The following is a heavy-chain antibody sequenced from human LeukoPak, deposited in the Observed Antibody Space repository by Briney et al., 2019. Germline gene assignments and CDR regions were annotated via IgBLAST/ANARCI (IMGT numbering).Heavy chain of an antibody. J-gene: IGHJ4*02. V-gene: IGHV4-31*03. Sequence: PSQTLSLTCTVSGGSISSGGYYWSWIRQHPGKGLEWIGYIYYSGSTYYNPSLRSRVTISVDTSKNQFSLKLSSVTAADTAVYYCVASYSTSSGVDHWGQGTLVTVSS. D-gene: IGHD6-6*01. CDR1: GGSISSGGYY. CDR3: VASYSTSSGVDH. CDR2: IYYSGST.